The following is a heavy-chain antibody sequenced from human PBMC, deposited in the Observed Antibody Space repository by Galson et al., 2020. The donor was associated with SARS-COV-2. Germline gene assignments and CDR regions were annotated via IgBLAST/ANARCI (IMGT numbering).Heavy chain of an antibody. CDR2: TYYRSKWYS. J-gene: IGHJ6*02. D-gene: IGHD6-13*01. Sequence: SQTLSLTCAISGDSVPSNSAAWNWIRQSPSRGLEWLGRTYYRSKWYSEYPLSVKSRITINPDTTKNQCSLQLNSVTPEDTAVYYCSRDRRGYYAMDVWGPGTTVNVSS. CDR1: GDSVPSNSAA. CDR3: SRDRRGYYAMDV. V-gene: IGHV6-1*01.